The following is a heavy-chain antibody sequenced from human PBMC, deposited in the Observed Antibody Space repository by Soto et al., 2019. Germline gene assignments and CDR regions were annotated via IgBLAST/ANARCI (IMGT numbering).Heavy chain of an antibody. V-gene: IGHV3-74*01. CDR2: INGDGSST. CDR3: AGLGGSSRLWYVDL. J-gene: IGHJ2*01. Sequence: EVQLVESGGGLVQPGGSLRLSCAASGFTFSKYWMYWVRQAPGKGLVWVSRINGDGSSTTYADSVKGRFTISRDNANNALHLQMNSVRAGDTARYYYAGLGGSSRLWYVDLWGRGTLVTVS. D-gene: IGHD2-15*01. CDR1: GFTFSKYW.